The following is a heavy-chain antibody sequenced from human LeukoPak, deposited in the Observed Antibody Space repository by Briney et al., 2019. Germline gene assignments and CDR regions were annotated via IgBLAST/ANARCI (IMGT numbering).Heavy chain of an antibody. J-gene: IGHJ4*02. CDR2: TWSDGRSE. Sequence: GGSLRLSCAASGFTFSSYGMHWVRQAPGKGLEWLTFTWSDGRSEYYADSVKGRFTVSRDNSKNTVYLQINSLRVEDTAVYYCARDRGNDYFDSWGQGTLVTVSS. CDR3: ARDRGNDYFDS. CDR1: GFTFSSYG. V-gene: IGHV3-33*08.